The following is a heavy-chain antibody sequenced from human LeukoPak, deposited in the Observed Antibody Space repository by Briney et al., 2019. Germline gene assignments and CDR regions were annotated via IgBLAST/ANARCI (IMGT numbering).Heavy chain of an antibody. V-gene: IGHV3-23*01. CDR3: ARAYSSSWYDF. D-gene: IGHD6-13*01. CDR1: GFTFSSCA. Sequence: GGSLRLSCAASGFTFSSCAMSWVRQAPGKGLEWVSGISSSGSGGSTYYADSVKGRFTISRDSSKNTLYLQINSVRAEDTAVYYCARAYSSSWYDFWGQGTLVTVSS. CDR2: ISSSGSGGST. J-gene: IGHJ5*01.